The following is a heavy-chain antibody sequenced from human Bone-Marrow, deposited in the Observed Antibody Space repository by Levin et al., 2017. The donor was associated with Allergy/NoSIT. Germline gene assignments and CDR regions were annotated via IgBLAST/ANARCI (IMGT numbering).Heavy chain of an antibody. Sequence: VASVKVSCKASGYTFTSYAVNWVRQAPGQGLEWMGWINSNTGNPTYAQGFTGRFVFSLDTSVSTIYLQISSLKAEDTAVYYCARGWWGLDIVVGINWFDPWGQGTLVTVSS. CDR2: INSNTGNP. CDR1: GYTFTSYA. CDR3: ARGWWGLDIVVGINWFDP. D-gene: IGHD2-2*03. V-gene: IGHV7-4-1*02. J-gene: IGHJ5*02.